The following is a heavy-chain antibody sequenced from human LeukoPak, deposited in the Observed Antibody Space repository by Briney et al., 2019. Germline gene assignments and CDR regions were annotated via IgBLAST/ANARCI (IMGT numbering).Heavy chain of an antibody. V-gene: IGHV3-30*18. CDR1: GFTFSTYG. J-gene: IGHJ4*02. Sequence: GGSLRLSCTASGFTFSTYGMHWVRQAPGKGLEWVTLISYDGSTKYYSDSVKGRFTLSRDNSKNTLYLQMNSLRAEDTAVYYCAKVGSLLWFGDFSYWGQGTLVTVSS. CDR2: ISYDGSTK. CDR3: AKVGSLLWFGDFSY. D-gene: IGHD3-10*01.